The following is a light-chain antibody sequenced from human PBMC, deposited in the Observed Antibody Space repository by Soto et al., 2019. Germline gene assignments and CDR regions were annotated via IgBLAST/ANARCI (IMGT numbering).Light chain of an antibody. J-gene: IGKJ5*01. Sequence: IQLTQSPSSLSASVGDRVTITCRASQGISSYLAWYQQKPGKAPKLLIYAASTLQSGVPSRFSGSGSVTDFTLTISSLQPDDFATYYCQKLNSYPFFGQGTRLEIK. CDR2: AAS. CDR3: QKLNSYPF. V-gene: IGKV1-9*01. CDR1: QGISSY.